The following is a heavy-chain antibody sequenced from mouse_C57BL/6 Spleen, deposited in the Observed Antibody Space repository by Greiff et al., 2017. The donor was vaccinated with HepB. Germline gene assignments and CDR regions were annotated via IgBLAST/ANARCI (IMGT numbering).Heavy chain of an antibody. D-gene: IGHD1-1*01. CDR1: GFTFSDYG. Sequence: DVHLVESGGGLVKPGGSLKLSCAASGFTFSDYGMHWVRQAPEKGLEWVAYISSGSSTIYYADTVKGRFTISRDNAKNTLFLQMTSLRSEDTAMYYCARRAYFSTVVATDYFDYWGQGTTLTVSS. CDR3: ARRAYFSTVVATDYFDY. CDR2: ISSGSSTI. J-gene: IGHJ2*01. V-gene: IGHV5-17*01.